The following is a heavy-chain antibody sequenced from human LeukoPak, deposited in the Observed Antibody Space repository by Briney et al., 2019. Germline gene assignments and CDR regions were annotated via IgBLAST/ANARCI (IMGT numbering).Heavy chain of an antibody. V-gene: IGHV1-8*02. J-gene: IGHJ4*02. D-gene: IGHD5-12*01. CDR2: MNPNSGNT. Sequence: ASVKVSCKASGGTFSSYAISWVRQAAGQGLEWMGWMNPNSGNTGYAQKFQGRVTMTRNTSISTAYMELSSLRSEDTAVYYCARDVEGSGYDWDFDYWGQGTLVTVSS. CDR1: GGTFSSYA. CDR3: ARDVEGSGYDWDFDY.